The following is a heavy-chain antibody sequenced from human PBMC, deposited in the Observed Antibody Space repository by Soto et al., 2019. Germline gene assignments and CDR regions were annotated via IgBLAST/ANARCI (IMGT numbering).Heavy chain of an antibody. CDR1: GFNLSHPW. CDR2: IKSKTDGGTA. D-gene: IGHD3-9*01. J-gene: IGHJ4*02. Sequence: GGSLRLSCAASGFNLSHPWMTWVRQAAGKGLQWVGRIKSKTDGGTADYAAPVKGRFTISSDDSKNTVYLQMNSLKTEDTAVYYCSTGIYYYNLTSYHDVAYWGQGTLVTVSS. V-gene: IGHV3-15*01. CDR3: STGIYYYNLTSYHDVAY.